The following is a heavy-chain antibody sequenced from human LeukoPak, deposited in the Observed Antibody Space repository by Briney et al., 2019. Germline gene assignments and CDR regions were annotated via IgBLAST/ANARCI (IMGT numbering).Heavy chain of an antibody. CDR1: GFTVSSNY. D-gene: IGHD6-19*01. V-gene: IGHV3-53*01. J-gene: IGHJ4*02. CDR2: IYTGGST. CDR3: ARAGWSSGWITYYFDC. Sequence: GGSLRLSCAASGFTVSSNYMSWVRQAPGKGLEWVSVIYTGGSTYYADSVKGRFTISRDNSKNTLYLQMNSLRAEDTAVYYCARAGWSSGWITYYFDCWGRGTLVTVSS.